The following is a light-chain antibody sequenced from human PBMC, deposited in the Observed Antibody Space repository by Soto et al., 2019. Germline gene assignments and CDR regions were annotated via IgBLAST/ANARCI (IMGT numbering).Light chain of an antibody. V-gene: IGKV3-20*01. Sequence: IVLTQSPGTLSLSPGERATLSCRASQSVSSNYLAWYQQKPGQAPRLLIYAASTRATGIPDRFSGSESGTDFTLTISRLEPEDFAVFYCQQYGSAPETFGQGTKVEIK. CDR2: AAS. CDR3: QQYGSAPET. CDR1: QSVSSNY. J-gene: IGKJ1*01.